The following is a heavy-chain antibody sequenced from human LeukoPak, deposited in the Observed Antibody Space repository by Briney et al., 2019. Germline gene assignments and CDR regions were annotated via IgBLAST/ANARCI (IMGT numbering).Heavy chain of an antibody. CDR3: ARGYYDILTGYKRFNY. CDR2: ISAYNGNT. Sequence: ASVKVSCKASGYTFTSYGISWVRQAPGQGLEWMGWISAYNGNTNYAQKLQGRVTMTTDTSTSTAYMELSSLRSEDTAVYYCARGYYDILTGYKRFNYWGQGTLVTVSS. CDR1: GYTFTSYG. V-gene: IGHV1-18*01. J-gene: IGHJ4*02. D-gene: IGHD3-9*01.